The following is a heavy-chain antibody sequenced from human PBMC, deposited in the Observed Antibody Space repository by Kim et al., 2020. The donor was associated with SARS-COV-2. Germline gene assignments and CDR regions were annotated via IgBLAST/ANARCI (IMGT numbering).Heavy chain of an antibody. CDR3: ARDRVLIWFGEPYHDAFDI. Sequence: GGSLRLSCAASGFTFSSYSMNWVRQAPGKGLEWVSSISSSSSYIYYADSVKGRFTISRDNAKNSLYLQMNSLRAEDTAVYYCARDRVLIWFGEPYHDAFDIWGQGTMVTVSS. CDR2: ISSSSSYI. J-gene: IGHJ3*02. D-gene: IGHD3-10*01. V-gene: IGHV3-21*01. CDR1: GFTFSSYS.